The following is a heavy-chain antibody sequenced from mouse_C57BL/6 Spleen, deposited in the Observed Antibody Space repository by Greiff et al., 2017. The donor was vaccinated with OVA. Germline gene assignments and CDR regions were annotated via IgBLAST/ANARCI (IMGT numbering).Heavy chain of an antibody. V-gene: IGHV1-81*01. CDR2: IYPRSGNT. CDR1: GYTFTSYG. J-gene: IGHJ3*01. Sequence: VQLQQSGAELARPGASVKLSCKASGYTFTSYGISWVKQRTGQGLEWIGEIYPRSGNTYYNEKFKGKATLTADKSSSTAYMELRSLTSEDSAVYVCARSLAYWGQGTLVTVSA. CDR3: ARSLAY.